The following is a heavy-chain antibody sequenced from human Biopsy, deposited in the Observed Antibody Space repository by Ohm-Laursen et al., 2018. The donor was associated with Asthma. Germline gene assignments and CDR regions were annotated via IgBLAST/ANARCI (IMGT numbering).Heavy chain of an antibody. V-gene: IGHV1-2*06. D-gene: IGHD6-13*01. CDR2: INPNSGGT. Sequence: ASVKVSCKASGYTFIGSHIHWVRQAPGQGLEWLGRINPNSGGTNFAQKFQDRVTMARDTSISTAYMELSRLRSDDTAVYYCARGQKSAGDRWFDPWGQGTLVTVSS. CDR3: ARGQKSAGDRWFDP. CDR1: GYTFIGSH. J-gene: IGHJ5*02.